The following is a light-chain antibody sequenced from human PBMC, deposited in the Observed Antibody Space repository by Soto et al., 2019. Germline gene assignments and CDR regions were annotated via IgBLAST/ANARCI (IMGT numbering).Light chain of an antibody. CDR3: MQARHTPPT. CDR1: QSILHTDGNDY. J-gene: IGKJ1*01. CDR2: LGS. Sequence: DVVMNQSPLFLPVTPGEPASSSCRSSQSILHTDGNDYLDWDLQKPWQSPQLLMYLGSNLASGGPERFSGSGSGTACTLKSSSVEAEDVGFYYCMQARHTPPTFGQGKKVEVK. V-gene: IGKV2-28*01.